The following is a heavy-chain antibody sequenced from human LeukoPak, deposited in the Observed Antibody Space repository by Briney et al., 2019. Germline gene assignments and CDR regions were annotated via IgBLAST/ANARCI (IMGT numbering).Heavy chain of an antibody. CDR3: ARAFYEGGSPPPFFDI. CDR2: INTNTGNP. J-gene: IGHJ3*02. D-gene: IGHD1-26*01. CDR1: GYTFTSYA. Sequence: GASVKVSCKASGYTFTSYAMNWVRQAPGQGLEWMGWINTNTGNPTYAQGFTGRFVFSLDTSVSTAYLQISSLKAEDTAVYYCARAFYEGGSPPPFFDIWGQGTMVTVSS. V-gene: IGHV7-4-1*02.